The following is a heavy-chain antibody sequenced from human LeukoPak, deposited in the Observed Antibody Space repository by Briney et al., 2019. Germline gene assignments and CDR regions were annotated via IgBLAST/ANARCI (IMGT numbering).Heavy chain of an antibody. Sequence: GGSLRLSCAASGFTVSSNYMSWVRQAPGKGLEWVSVIYSGGSTYYADSVKGRFTISRDNSKNTLYLQMNSLRAEDTAVYYCARDGKEKQQLNLSGMDVWGQGTTVTVSS. CDR2: IYSGGST. J-gene: IGHJ6*02. CDR3: ARDGKEKQQLNLSGMDV. CDR1: GFTVSSNY. V-gene: IGHV3-53*01. D-gene: IGHD6-13*01.